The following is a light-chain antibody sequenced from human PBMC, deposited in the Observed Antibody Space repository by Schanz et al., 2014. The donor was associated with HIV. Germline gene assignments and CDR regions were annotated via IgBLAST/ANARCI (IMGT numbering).Light chain of an antibody. CDR3: ATWHSSLREVV. J-gene: IGLJ2*01. CDR2: ADY. V-gene: IGLV1-51*01. CDR1: AFNIGQNY. Sequence: SVLTQPPSMSAAPGQRVTISCAGSAFNIGQNYVSWFQQFPGTAPKLLIFADYQRPSEIPDRISGSKTGTSATLAINGLQTGDEADYYCATWHSSLREVVFGGGTKLTVL.